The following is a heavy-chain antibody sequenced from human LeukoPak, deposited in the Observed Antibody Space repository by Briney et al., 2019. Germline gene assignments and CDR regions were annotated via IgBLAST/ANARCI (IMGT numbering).Heavy chain of an antibody. J-gene: IGHJ5*02. CDR2: IYYSGST. D-gene: IGHD3-3*01. CDR1: GGSISSYY. CDR3: ASLHDVWSPFDP. V-gene: IGHV4-59*01. Sequence: SETLSLTCTVYGGSISSYYWSWIRQPPGKGLVWIGYIYYSGSTNYNPSLKSRVTISVDTSKNQFSVKLSSVTAADTAVYYGASLHDVWSPFDPWGQGTLVTASS.